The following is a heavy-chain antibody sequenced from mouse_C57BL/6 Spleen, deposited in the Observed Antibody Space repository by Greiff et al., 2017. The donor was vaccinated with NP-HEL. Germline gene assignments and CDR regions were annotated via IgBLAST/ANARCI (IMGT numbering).Heavy chain of an antibody. J-gene: IGHJ1*03. CDR3: ARSITTVASYWYFDA. Sequence: QVQLQQPGAELVMPGASVKLSCKASGYTFTSYWMHWVKQRPGQGLEWIGEIDPSDSYTNYNQKFKGKSTLTVDKSSSTAYIQLSSLTSEDSAVYYCARSITTVASYWYFDAWGTGTTVTVSS. CDR1: GYTFTSYW. D-gene: IGHD1-1*01. CDR2: IDPSDSYT. V-gene: IGHV1-69*01.